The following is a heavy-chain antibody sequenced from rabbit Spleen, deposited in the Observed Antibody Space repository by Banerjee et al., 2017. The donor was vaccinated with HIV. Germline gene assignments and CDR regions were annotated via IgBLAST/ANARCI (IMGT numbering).Heavy chain of an antibody. CDR2: IGTGSDIT. CDR3: ASGYTVIYFDL. V-gene: IGHV1S40*01. J-gene: IGHJ4*01. CDR1: DFSISSGYY. Sequence: EESGRGLLEAAASLTRTCTGSDFSISSGYYMFWVRQAPGKGLEWFGCIGTGSDITWYASWAKGRITIAKTSSTTVTMQMTSLTAADPPTFFCASGYTVIYFDLWGPGTLVTVS. D-gene: IGHD7-1*01.